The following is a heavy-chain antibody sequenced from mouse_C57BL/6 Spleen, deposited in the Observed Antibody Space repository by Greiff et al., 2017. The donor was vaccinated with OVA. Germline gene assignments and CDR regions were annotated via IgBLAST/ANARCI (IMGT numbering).Heavy chain of an antibody. V-gene: IGHV1-53*01. CDR1: GYTFTSYW. Sequence: QVQLQQSGTDLVKPGASVKLSCKASGYTFTSYWMHWVKQRPGQGLEWIGNINPSNGGTNYNEKFKSKATLTVDKSSSTAYMQLSSLTSEDSAVYYGARSSFDDGNYRGYFDVWGTGTTGTVSS. CDR3: ARSSFDDGNYRGYFDV. D-gene: IGHD2-1*01. J-gene: IGHJ1*03. CDR2: INPSNGGT.